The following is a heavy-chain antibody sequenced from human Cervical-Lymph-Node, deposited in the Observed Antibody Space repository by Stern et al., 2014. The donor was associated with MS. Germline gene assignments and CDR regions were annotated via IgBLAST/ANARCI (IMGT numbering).Heavy chain of an antibody. V-gene: IGHV2-5*01. D-gene: IGHD6-13*01. CDR2: IYWTDAK. CDR1: GFSLSTSGVD. J-gene: IGHJ4*02. CDR3: ARRNWYNFDY. Sequence: VTLKESGPTLVKPTQTLTLTCTFSGFSLSTSGVDVGWIRQPPGKALEWLALIYWTDAKHYNPSLNSRLTITKDTSKNQVLLTMTNMDPVDTATYYCARRNWYNFDYWGQGTLVTVSS.